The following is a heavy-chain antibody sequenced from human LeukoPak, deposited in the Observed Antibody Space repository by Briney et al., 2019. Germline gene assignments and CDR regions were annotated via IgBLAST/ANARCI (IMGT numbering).Heavy chain of an antibody. Sequence: ASVKVSCKASGYTFTSYAMNWARLAPGQGLEWMGWINTNTGNPTYAQGFTGRFVFSLDTSVSTAYLQISSLKAEDTAVYYCARDIPFTRYYYYGMDVWGQGTTVTVSS. CDR2: INTNTGNP. V-gene: IGHV7-4-1*02. J-gene: IGHJ6*02. CDR1: GYTFTSYA. CDR3: ARDIPFTRYYYYGMDV.